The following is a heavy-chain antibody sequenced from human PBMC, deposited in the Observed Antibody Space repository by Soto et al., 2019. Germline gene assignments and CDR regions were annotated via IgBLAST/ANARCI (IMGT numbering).Heavy chain of an antibody. V-gene: IGHV1-8*01. J-gene: IGHJ5*02. CDR2: MNPNSGNT. CDR3: ARGDIAAAGTAISYWLDP. Sequence: ASVKVSWKASGYTFTNYDINWVRQATGQGLEWMGWMNPNSGNTGYAQKFQGRVTMTRDTSISTAYMELSSLRSEVTAVYYCARGDIAAAGTAISYWLDPWG. CDR1: GYTFTNYD. D-gene: IGHD6-13*01.